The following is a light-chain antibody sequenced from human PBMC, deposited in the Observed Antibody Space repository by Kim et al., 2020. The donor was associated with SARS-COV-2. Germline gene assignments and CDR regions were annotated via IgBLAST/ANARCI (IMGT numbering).Light chain of an antibody. V-gene: IGKV1-39*01. Sequence: DIQMTQSPSSLSASVGDRVTITCRASQGISSYLNWYQQKPGKAPKLLIYAASSLQSGVPSRFSGSGSGTDFTLTISSLQPEDFATYYCQQSYRTPYTFGQGTKLEI. J-gene: IGKJ2*01. CDR3: QQSYRTPYT. CDR1: QGISSY. CDR2: AAS.